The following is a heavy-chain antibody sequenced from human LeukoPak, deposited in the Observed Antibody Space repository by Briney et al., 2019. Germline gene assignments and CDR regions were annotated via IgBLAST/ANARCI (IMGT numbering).Heavy chain of an antibody. CDR3: AKDLYDKSVGYYYYYGMDV. J-gene: IGHJ6*02. V-gene: IGHV3-13*01. CDR1: GFTFSSYD. CDR2: IGTAGDT. D-gene: IGHD3-22*01. Sequence: GGSLRLSCAASGFTFSSYDMHWVRQATGKGLEWVSAIGTAGDTYYPGSVKGRFTISRENAKNSLYLQMNSLRAEDTAVYYCAKDLYDKSVGYYYYYGMDVWGQGTTVTVSS.